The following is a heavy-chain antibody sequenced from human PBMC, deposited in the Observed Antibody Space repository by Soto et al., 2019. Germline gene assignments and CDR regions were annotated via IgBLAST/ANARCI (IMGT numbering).Heavy chain of an antibody. Sequence: SETLSLSCTVSGGSISTYYWTWSRQPPGKGLEWIGYIYYSGSTNYNPSLKSRVTMSVDTSKNQFSLKLRSVTAADTAVYFCARHRSLDPWGQGTLVTVSS. CDR1: GGSISTYY. CDR2: IYYSGST. CDR3: ARHRSLDP. J-gene: IGHJ5*02. V-gene: IGHV4-59*08.